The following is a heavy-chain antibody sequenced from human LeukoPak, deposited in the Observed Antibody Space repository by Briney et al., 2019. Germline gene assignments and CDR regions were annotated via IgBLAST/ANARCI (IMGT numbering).Heavy chain of an antibody. Sequence: SVKVSCKASGGTFSSYAISWVRQAPGQGLEWMGGIIPIFGTANYAQKFQGRVTITADESTSTAYMELRSLRSDDTAVYYCARDIGSYFDYWGQGTLVTVSS. CDR1: GGTFSSYA. D-gene: IGHD5/OR15-5a*01. CDR2: IIPIFGTA. CDR3: ARDIGSYFDY. J-gene: IGHJ4*02. V-gene: IGHV1-69*13.